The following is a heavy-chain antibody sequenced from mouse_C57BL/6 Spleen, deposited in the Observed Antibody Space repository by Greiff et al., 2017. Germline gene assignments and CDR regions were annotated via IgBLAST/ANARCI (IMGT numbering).Heavy chain of an antibody. J-gene: IGHJ2*01. D-gene: IGHD1-1*01. CDR1: GYAFTNYL. V-gene: IGHV1-54*01. CDR3: ARLTTEDYFDY. Sequence: QVQLKQSGAELVRPGTSVKVSCKASGYAFTNYLIEWVKQRPGQGLEWIGVINPGSGGTNYNEKFKGKATLTADKSSSTAYMQLSSLTSEDSAVYFCARLTTEDYFDYWGQGTTLTVSS. CDR2: INPGSGGT.